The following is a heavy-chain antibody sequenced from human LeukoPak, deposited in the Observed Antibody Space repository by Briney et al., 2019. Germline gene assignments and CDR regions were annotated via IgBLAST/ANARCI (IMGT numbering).Heavy chain of an antibody. CDR2: IYADGNT. CDR3: ARDPPHHFTMLERDS. D-gene: IGHD3-10*02. Sequence: PGGSLRLSCAASGFIVNTNYMTWVRQAPGRGLEWVSFIYADGNTYYADSVKGRFTISRDNAKNSVYLQMNSLRAEDTAVYYCARDPPHHFTMLERDSCGQGTLVTVSS. CDR1: GFIVNTNY. J-gene: IGHJ4*02. V-gene: IGHV3-53*01.